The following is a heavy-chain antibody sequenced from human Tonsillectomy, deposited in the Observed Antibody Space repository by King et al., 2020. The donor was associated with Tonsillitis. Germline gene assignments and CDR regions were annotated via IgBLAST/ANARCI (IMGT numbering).Heavy chain of an antibody. D-gene: IGHD6-25*01. Sequence: VQLVESGPEVKESGESLKISCKGSGFRFSSHWIGWVRQMPGKGLEWMGVIYPGDSDTRYSPSFEGQVTISADKSINTAYLQWSSLRASDTAMYYCARGDRAAGVTNSLEYWGPGTLVTVS. CDR1: GFRFSSHW. J-gene: IGHJ4*02. CDR3: ARGDRAAGVTNSLEY. V-gene: IGHV5-51*01. CDR2: IYPGDSDT.